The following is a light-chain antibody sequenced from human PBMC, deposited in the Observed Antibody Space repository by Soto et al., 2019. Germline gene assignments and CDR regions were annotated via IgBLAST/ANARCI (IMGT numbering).Light chain of an antibody. J-gene: IGKJ4*01. CDR1: QSVRAN. Sequence: EIVLTQSPATLSVSPGDRVTLSCRASQSVRANLAWYHQKPGQAPRLLIYTTSTRPTGVPGRFSGSGSGTELTLTISSLQSEDFGVYYCQQCDNWPLTFGGGTTVEIK. V-gene: IGKV3-15*01. CDR2: TTS. CDR3: QQCDNWPLT.